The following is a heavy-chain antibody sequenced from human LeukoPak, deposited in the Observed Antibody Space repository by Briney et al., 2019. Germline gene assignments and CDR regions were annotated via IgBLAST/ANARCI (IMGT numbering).Heavy chain of an antibody. J-gene: IGHJ4*02. V-gene: IGHV1-2*02. D-gene: IGHD6-13*01. CDR2: INPKSGAA. CDR3: ARGAEAETSPLDF. Sequence: ASVKVSCKASGYIFSDYYTHWVRQAPGQGLEWLGWINPKSGAADYAQQFRGRVTMTRDTSINTDYMEMKRVTSDDTAVYYCARGAEAETSPLDFWGQGTLVIVS. CDR1: GYIFSDYY.